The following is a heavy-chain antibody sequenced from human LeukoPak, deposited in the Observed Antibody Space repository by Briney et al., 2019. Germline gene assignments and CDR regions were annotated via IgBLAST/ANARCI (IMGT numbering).Heavy chain of an antibody. CDR1: GFSFSTYA. CDR3: AKSLYGGCDY. Sequence: GGSLRLSCAASGFSFSTYAMSWVRQAPGEGLEWVSGVNGNGGSTSYADSVKGRFTIFRDNSKNTVYLQMNSLRVEDTAVYYCAKSLYGGCDYWGQGTVVTVSS. V-gene: IGHV3-23*01. J-gene: IGHJ4*02. CDR2: VNGNGGST. D-gene: IGHD3-16*02.